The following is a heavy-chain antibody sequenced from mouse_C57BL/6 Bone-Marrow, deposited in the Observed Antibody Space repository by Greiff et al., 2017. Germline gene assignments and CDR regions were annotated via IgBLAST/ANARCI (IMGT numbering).Heavy chain of an antibody. CDR2: IYPRDGST. V-gene: IGHV1-85*01. Sequence: VKLVESGPELVKPGASVKLSCKASGYTFTSYDINWVKQRPGQGLEWIGWIYPRDGSTKYNEKFKGKATLTVDTSSSTAYMELHSLTSEDSAVYFCARSEWYFDVWGTGTTVTVSS. CDR3: ARSEWYFDV. CDR1: GYTFTSYD. J-gene: IGHJ1*03.